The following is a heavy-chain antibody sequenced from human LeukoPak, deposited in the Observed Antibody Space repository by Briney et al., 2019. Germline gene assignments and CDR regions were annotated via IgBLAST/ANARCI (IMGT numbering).Heavy chain of an antibody. V-gene: IGHV3-13*01. CDR3: ARAAYDSSGYMFDP. CDR1: GFAFSSYD. CDR2: IGTAGDT. J-gene: IGHJ5*02. D-gene: IGHD3-22*01. Sequence: GGSLRLSCAASGFAFSSYDMHWVRQATGKGLGWVSAIGTAGDTYYPGSVKGRFTISRENAKNSLYLQMNSLRAGDTAVYYCARAAYDSSGYMFDPWGQGTLVTVSS.